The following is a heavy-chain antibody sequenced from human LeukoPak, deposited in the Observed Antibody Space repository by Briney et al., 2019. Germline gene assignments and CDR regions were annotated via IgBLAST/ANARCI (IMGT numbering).Heavy chain of an antibody. CDR3: AKQPIVVVPAAIPRGYFDY. CDR2: ISGSGGST. Sequence: GGSLRLSCAASGFTFSSYAMSWLRPAPGKGLEWVSAISGSGGSTYYADSVKGRFTISRDNSKNTLYLQMNSLRAEDTAVYYCAKQPIVVVPAAIPRGYFDYWGQGTLVTVSS. J-gene: IGHJ4*02. V-gene: IGHV3-23*01. D-gene: IGHD2-2*01. CDR1: GFTFSSYA.